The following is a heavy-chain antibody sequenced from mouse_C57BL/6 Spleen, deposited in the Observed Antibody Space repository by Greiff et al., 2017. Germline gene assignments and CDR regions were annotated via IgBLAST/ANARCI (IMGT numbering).Heavy chain of an antibody. CDR1: GYAFSSSW. Sequence: VQLQQSGPELVKPGASVTISCKASGYAFSSSWMNWVKQRPGKGLEWIGRIYPGDGDTNYNGKFKGKATLTADKSSSTAYMQLSSLTSEDSAVYFCARDYGSSYDYFDYWGQGTTLTVSS. J-gene: IGHJ2*01. CDR3: ARDYGSSYDYFDY. D-gene: IGHD1-1*01. CDR2: IYPGDGDT. V-gene: IGHV1-82*01.